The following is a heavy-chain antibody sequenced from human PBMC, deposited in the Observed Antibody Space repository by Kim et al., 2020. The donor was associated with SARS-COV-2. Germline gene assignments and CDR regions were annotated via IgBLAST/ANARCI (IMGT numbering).Heavy chain of an antibody. D-gene: IGHD3-10*01. Sequence: YNPSLRGRVSMSVDTSRNQFSLRLTSVTAADTAVYYCARGLPSGKYYSFDLWGQGKLVTVSS. J-gene: IGHJ5*02. V-gene: IGHV4-59*09. CDR3: ARGLPSGKYYSFDL.